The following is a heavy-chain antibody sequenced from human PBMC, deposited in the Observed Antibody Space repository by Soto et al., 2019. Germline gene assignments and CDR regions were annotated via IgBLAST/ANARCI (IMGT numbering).Heavy chain of an antibody. CDR1: GGSISSTSDF. V-gene: IGHV4-39*01. J-gene: IGHJ4*02. CDR3: TRLIHCFATACYFDT. CDR2: VHYSGTT. D-gene: IGHD2-2*01. Sequence: SETLSVTCTVSGGSISSTSDFWAWVRQPPGRGLQWIGSVHYSGTTYYDPSLQSRVIIPGDTSKNQFSLKLRSVTATDAAVYFCTRLIHCFATACYFDTWSQGTLVTVSS.